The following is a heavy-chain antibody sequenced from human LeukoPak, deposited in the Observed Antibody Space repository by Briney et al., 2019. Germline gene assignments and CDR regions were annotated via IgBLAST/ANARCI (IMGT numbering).Heavy chain of an antibody. CDR1: GFTFSSYA. D-gene: IGHD3-3*01. CDR2: ISGSGGST. V-gene: IGHV3-23*01. Sequence: GGSLRLSCAASGFTFSSYAMSWVRQAPGKGLEWVSAISGSGGSTYYADSVKGRFTISRDNSKNTLYLQMNSLRAEDTAVYYCARAGALEWLLYSGYFDYWGQGTLVTVSS. CDR3: ARAGALEWLLYSGYFDY. J-gene: IGHJ4*02.